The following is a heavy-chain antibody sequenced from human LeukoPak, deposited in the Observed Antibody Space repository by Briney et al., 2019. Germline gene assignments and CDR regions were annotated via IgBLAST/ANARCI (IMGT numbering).Heavy chain of an antibody. J-gene: IGHJ4*02. CDR2: ISYDGSNK. V-gene: IGHV3-30*03. CDR3: ARDMIYDSSGYYPDY. Sequence: PGGSLRLSCAASGFTFSSYGMHWVRQAPGKGLEWVAVISYDGSNKYYADSVKGRFTISRDNAKNTLYLQMNSLRAEDTAVYYCARDMIYDSSGYYPDYWGQGTLVTVSS. CDR1: GFTFSSYG. D-gene: IGHD3-22*01.